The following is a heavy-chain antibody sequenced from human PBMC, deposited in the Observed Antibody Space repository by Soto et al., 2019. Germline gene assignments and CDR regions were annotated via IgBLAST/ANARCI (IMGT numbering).Heavy chain of an antibody. V-gene: IGHV4-39*01. Sequence: QLQLQESGPGLVKPSETLSLTCTVSGGSISSNSYYWAWIRQPPGKGLEWIGNIYYSGTTYYNPYRKSRVTISVDTSKNPFSLKMSSVTAADTAVYYCARHKGGYSSGVDVWGQGTTVTVSS. CDR3: ARHKGGYSSGVDV. J-gene: IGHJ6*02. CDR1: GGSISSNSYY. CDR2: IYYSGTT. D-gene: IGHD2-15*01.